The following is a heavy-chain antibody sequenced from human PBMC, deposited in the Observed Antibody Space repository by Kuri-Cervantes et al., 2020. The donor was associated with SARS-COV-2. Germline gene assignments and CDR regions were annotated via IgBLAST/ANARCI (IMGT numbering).Heavy chain of an antibody. CDR1: GYTFTGYY. D-gene: IGHD4-17*01. V-gene: IGHV1-46*01. CDR3: ARDPTTVTTGIGMDV. J-gene: IGHJ6*02. Sequence: ASVKVSCKASGYTFTGYYIHWVRQAPGQGLEWMGIISPSGGGTSYAQKFQGRVAVTRDTPTSTVYMELSSLRSEDTAVYYCARDPTTVTTGIGMDVWGQGTTVTVSS. CDR2: ISPSGGGT.